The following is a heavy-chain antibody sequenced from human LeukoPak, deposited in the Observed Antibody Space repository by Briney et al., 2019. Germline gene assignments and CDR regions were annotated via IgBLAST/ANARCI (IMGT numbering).Heavy chain of an antibody. V-gene: IGHV4-30-4*08. J-gene: IGHJ4*02. CDR1: GGSISSGDYY. Sequence: SETLSLTCTVSGGSISSGDYYWSWIRQPPGKGPEWIGYIYYSGSTYYNPSLKSRVTISVDTSKNQFSLKLSSVTAADTAVYYCARVPGSGPTVYFDYWGQGTLVTVSS. CDR2: IYYSGST. CDR3: ARVPGSGPTVYFDY. D-gene: IGHD3-10*01.